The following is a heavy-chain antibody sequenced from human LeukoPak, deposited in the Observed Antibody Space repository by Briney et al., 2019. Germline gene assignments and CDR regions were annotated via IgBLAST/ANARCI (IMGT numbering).Heavy chain of an antibody. CDR3: ARAPGWFGELSFDY. V-gene: IGHV4-34*01. J-gene: IGHJ4*02. Sequence: SETLSLTCAVYGGSFSVYHWIWMPPPPGKGLEGSGEINHSGSTNYNPSLKSRVTISVDTSKNQSSLKLGSVTAPDTAVYYCARAPGWFGELSFDYCGQESLVTVSS. CDR1: GGSFSVYH. CDR2: INHSGST. D-gene: IGHD3-10*01.